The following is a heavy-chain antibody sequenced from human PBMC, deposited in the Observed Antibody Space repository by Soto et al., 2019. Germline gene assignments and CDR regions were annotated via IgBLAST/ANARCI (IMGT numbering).Heavy chain of an antibody. D-gene: IGHD5-12*01. CDR1: GCSINIGDYY. CDR2: IYYDGNS. Sequence: SDTLSLTCTVSGCSINIGDYYWTWVRQPPGKGLEWIGYIYYDGNSQHNPSLKSRVTMSIDTSKNQFSLNLSSVTAADTAVYYCARDRRWLPRGPNNWLDLWGQGTQVTVSS. CDR3: ARDRRWLPRGPNNWLDL. V-gene: IGHV4-30-4*02. J-gene: IGHJ5*02.